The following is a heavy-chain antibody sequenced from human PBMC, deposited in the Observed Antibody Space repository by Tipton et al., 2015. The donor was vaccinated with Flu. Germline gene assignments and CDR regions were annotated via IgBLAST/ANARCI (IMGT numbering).Heavy chain of an antibody. CDR1: GFTFRRYA. CDR3: AKVIPELVAGLDY. Sequence: GSLRLSCAASGFTFRRYAMSWVRQAPGKGLEWLSAISGGGAITYFADSVKGRFTISRDNSKNTLYLQMNSLSGEDTAVYYCAKVIPELVAGLDYWGQGTLVTVSS. CDR2: ISGGGAIT. V-gene: IGHV3-23*01. D-gene: IGHD6-19*01. J-gene: IGHJ4*02.